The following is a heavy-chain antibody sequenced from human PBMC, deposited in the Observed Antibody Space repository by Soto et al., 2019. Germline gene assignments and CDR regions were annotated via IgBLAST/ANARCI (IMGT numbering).Heavy chain of an antibody. Sequence: EVQLVETGGGLIQPGGSLRLSCAASGFTVRSNYMSWVRQAPGKGLEWVSVIYSGGSTYYADSVKGRFTISRDNSKNTLYLQMNSLRAEDTAVYYCARDRWGIPVTYGMDVWGQGTTVTVSS. V-gene: IGHV3-53*02. J-gene: IGHJ6*02. CDR2: IYSGGST. CDR1: GFTVRSNY. CDR3: ARDRWGIPVTYGMDV. D-gene: IGHD3-16*01.